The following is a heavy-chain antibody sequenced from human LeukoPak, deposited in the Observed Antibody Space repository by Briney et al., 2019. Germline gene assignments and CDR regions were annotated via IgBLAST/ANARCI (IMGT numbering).Heavy chain of an antibody. CDR1: GFSVSSNY. Sequence: HPGGSLRLSCAASGFSVSSNYMTWVRQAPGKGLEWVSVIYSGGSTDYADSVKGRFTISGDNSKNTLYLQMNSLRAEDTAVYYCARNYGDYFNWLDPWGQGTLVTVSS. CDR3: ARNYGDYFNWLDP. J-gene: IGHJ5*02. V-gene: IGHV3-53*01. D-gene: IGHD4-17*01. CDR2: IYSGGST.